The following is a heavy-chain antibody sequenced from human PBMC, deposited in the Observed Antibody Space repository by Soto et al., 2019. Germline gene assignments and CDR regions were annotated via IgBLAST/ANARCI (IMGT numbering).Heavy chain of an antibody. V-gene: IGHV3-23*01. CDR3: ATSTVFSYYYGMDV. CDR2: ISGSGGST. J-gene: IGHJ6*02. CDR1: GFTFSSYA. Sequence: GGSLRLSCAASGFTFSSYAMSWVRQAPGKGLEWVSAISGSGGSTYYADSVKGRFTISSDNSKNTLYLQMNSLRAEDTAVYYCATSTVFSYYYGMDVWGQGTTVTVSS. D-gene: IGHD4-4*01.